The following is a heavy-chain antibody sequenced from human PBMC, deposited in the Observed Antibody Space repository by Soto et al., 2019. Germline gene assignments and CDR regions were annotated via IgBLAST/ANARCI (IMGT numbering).Heavy chain of an antibody. CDR3: AKSYCSSTSCYPRFDY. Sequence: GGSLRLSCAASGFSFDNYAMHWVRQAPGKGLEWVSGISWNSGSIAYADSVKGRFTISRDNAKNSLYLQTNSLRAEDTALYYCAKSYCSSTSCYPRFDYWGQGTLVTVSS. CDR1: GFSFDNYA. D-gene: IGHD2-2*01. CDR2: ISWNSGSI. J-gene: IGHJ4*02. V-gene: IGHV3-9*01.